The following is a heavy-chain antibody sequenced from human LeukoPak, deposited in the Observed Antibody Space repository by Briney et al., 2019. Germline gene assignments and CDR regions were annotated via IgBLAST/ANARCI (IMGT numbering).Heavy chain of an antibody. J-gene: IGHJ5*02. CDR1: GGSFSGYY. Sequence: SETLSLTCAVYGGSFSGYYWSWIRQPPGKGLEWIGEINHSGSTNYNPSLKSRVTISVDTSKNQFSLKLSSVTAADAAVYYCARARRYYGSGTQFDPWGQGTLVTVSS. CDR2: INHSGST. CDR3: ARARRYYGSGTQFDP. V-gene: IGHV4-34*01. D-gene: IGHD3-10*01.